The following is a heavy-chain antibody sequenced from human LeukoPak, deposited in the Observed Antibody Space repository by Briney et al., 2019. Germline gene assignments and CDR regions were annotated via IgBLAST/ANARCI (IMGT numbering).Heavy chain of an antibody. Sequence: PGGSLRLSCAASGFTFSSYSMNWVRQAPGKGLEWVSSISSSNSYIYYADSVKGRFTISRDNAKNSLYLQMNSLRAEDTAVYYCARCLPPGSYYYYYYGMDVWGQGTTVTVSS. CDR2: ISSSNSYI. J-gene: IGHJ6*02. CDR1: GFTFSSYS. CDR3: ARCLPPGSYYYYYYGMDV. V-gene: IGHV3-21*01. D-gene: IGHD7-27*01.